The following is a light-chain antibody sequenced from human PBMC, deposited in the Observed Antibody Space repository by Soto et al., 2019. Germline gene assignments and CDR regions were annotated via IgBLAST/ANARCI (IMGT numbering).Light chain of an antibody. CDR1: SSNIGAGYD. J-gene: IGLJ1*01. V-gene: IGLV1-40*01. CDR2: EDN. Sequence: QSVLTQPPSVSGAPGQSVTISCTGSSSNIGAGYDLHWYQQLPGTAPKLLIYEDNNRPSGVPDRFSGSKSGTSASLAITGLQAEDEADYYCQSYDSSLSGYVFGTGTKVTVL. CDR3: QSYDSSLSGYV.